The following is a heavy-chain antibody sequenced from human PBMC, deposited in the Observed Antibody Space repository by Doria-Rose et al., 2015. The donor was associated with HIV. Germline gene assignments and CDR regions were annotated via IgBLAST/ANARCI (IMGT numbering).Heavy chain of an antibody. V-gene: IGHV3-66*01. CDR1: GFTVSCNY. Sequence: VQLVQSGGGLVQPGGSLRLSCAASGFTVSCNYMSWVRQAPGQGLEWVSVIYSDGRTYYADSVKGRFTVSRDNSKNTLYLQINSLRAEDTAVYYCARDPFQSWAYWGQGTLVTVSS. J-gene: IGHJ4*02. CDR3: ARDPFQSWAY. CDR2: IYSDGRT.